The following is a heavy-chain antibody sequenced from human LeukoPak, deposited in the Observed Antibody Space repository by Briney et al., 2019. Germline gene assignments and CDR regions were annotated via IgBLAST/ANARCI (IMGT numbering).Heavy chain of an antibody. D-gene: IGHD3-3*01. CDR1: GFTFSSYA. CDR2: ISGSGGST. V-gene: IGHV3-23*01. J-gene: IGHJ6*02. Sequence: PGGSLRLSCAASGFTFSSYAMSWVRQAPGKGLEWVSAISGSGGSTYYADSVKGRFTISRDNSKNTLYLQMNSLRAEDTAVYYCAKGLKYYDFWSGKQTMDVWGQGTTVTVSS. CDR3: AKGLKYYDFWSGKQTMDV.